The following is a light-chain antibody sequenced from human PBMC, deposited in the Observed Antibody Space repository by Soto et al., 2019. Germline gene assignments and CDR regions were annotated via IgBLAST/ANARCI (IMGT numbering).Light chain of an antibody. V-gene: IGKV1-39*01. CDR3: QQSFSSPPWT. CDR2: AAS. Sequence: DIPMTQSPSSLSASVGDSVTITCRASQNIKTYLNWYQQKPGKAPNLLIYAASRLHSGVPSRFSGSGSGTDFTLTISSLQPEDFATYYCQQSFSSPPWTFGQGTKVEIK. J-gene: IGKJ1*01. CDR1: QNIKTY.